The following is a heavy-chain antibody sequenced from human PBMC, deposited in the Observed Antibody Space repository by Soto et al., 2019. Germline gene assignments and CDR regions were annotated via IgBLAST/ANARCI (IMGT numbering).Heavy chain of an antibody. V-gene: IGHV5-51*01. CDR3: ARQSKRYSYGYGLSY. J-gene: IGHJ4*02. CDR1: GSSFTSYW. CDR2: IYPGDSDT. Sequence: LGESLKISCKGSGSSFTSYWIGWVRQMPGKGLEWMGIIYPGDSDTRYSPSFQGQVTISADKSISTAYLQWSSLKASDTAMYYCARQSKRYSYGYGLSYWGQGTLVTVSS. D-gene: IGHD5-18*01.